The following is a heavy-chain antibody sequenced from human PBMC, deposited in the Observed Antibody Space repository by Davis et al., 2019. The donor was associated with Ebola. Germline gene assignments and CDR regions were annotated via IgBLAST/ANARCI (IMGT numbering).Heavy chain of an antibody. CDR3: AREGDNGDYALQGDFDY. J-gene: IGHJ4*02. CDR2: INPSGGST. CDR1: GYTFTTYY. V-gene: IGHV1-46*01. Sequence: ASVKVSCKASGYTFTTYYIHWVRQAPGQGLEWMGIINPSGGSTRYAQKFQGRVTMTRDTSTSTVHMELSSLRSEDTAVYYCAREGDNGDYALQGDFDYWGQGTLVTVSS. D-gene: IGHD4-17*01.